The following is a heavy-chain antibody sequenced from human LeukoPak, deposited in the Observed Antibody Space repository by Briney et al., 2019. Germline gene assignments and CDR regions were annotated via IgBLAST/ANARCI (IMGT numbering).Heavy chain of an antibody. CDR2: ISAYNGNT. Sequence: ASVKVSCKASGYTFTSYGISWVRQAPGQGLEWMGWISAYNGNTNYAQKLQGRVTMTTDTSTSTAYMEPRSLRSDDTAVYYCARDLGDIVVVPAAISLPWGQGTLVTVSS. CDR3: ARDLGDIVVVPAAISLP. CDR1: GYTFTSYG. V-gene: IGHV1-18*01. J-gene: IGHJ5*02. D-gene: IGHD2-2*01.